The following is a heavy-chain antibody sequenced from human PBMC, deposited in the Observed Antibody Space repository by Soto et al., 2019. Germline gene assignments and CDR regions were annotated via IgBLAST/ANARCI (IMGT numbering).Heavy chain of an antibody. CDR2: ISSSGSTI. CDR1: GFTFSDYY. Sequence: GGSLRLSCAASGFTFSDYYMSWIRQAPGKGLEWASYISSSGSTIYYADSVKGRFTISRDNAKNSLYLQMNSLRAEDTAVYYCARTDGYSGYETYYFDYWGQGTLVTVSS. CDR3: ARTDGYSGYETYYFDY. J-gene: IGHJ4*02. D-gene: IGHD5-12*01. V-gene: IGHV3-11*01.